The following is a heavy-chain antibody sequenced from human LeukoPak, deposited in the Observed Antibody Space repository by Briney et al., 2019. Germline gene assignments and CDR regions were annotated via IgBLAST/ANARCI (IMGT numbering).Heavy chain of an antibody. J-gene: IGHJ5*02. CDR1: GFTFGSYA. Sequence: GGSLRLSCAASGFTFGSYAMTWVRQAPGKGLEWVAAISGTGGTTFYADVVQGRFTISRDNAKKTVYLEMNSLRADDTAIYYCARDLREWLRELNWFDPWGQGTLVSVSS. CDR3: ARDLREWLRELNWFDP. V-gene: IGHV3-23*01. D-gene: IGHD3-10*01. CDR2: ISGTGGTT.